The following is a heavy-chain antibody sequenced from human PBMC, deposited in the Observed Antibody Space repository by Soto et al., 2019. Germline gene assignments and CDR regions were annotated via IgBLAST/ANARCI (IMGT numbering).Heavy chain of an antibody. J-gene: IGHJ2*01. D-gene: IGHD6-13*01. CDR2: INPNSGGT. CDR1: GYTFTGYY. Sequence: ASVKVSCKASGYTFTGYYMDWVRQAPGQGLEWMGWINPNSGGTNYAQKFQGWVTMTRDTSISTAYMELSRLRSDDTAVYYCARAKIPAAGPRNWYFDLWGRGTLVTVS. V-gene: IGHV1-2*04. CDR3: ARAKIPAAGPRNWYFDL.